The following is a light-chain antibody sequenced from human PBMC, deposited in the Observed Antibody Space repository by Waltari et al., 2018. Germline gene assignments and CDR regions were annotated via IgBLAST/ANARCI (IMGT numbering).Light chain of an antibody. CDR1: QSVSTY. Sequence: EIVLTQSPATLSLSPGERATLSCRASQSVSTYLAWYQQKPGQAPRRLLNDASNRATGIPARFSGSGSRTDFTATIRCLAPEDFAVYYCQQRSNWPPWTFSQGTKVEVK. CDR2: DAS. CDR3: QQRSNWPPWT. J-gene: IGKJ1*01. V-gene: IGKV3-11*01.